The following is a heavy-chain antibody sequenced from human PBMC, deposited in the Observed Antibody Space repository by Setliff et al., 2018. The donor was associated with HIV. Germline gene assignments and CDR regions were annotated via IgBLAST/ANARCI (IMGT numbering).Heavy chain of an antibody. CDR3: ARLGYNYDSSGHGL. J-gene: IGHJ4*02. Sequence: SETLSLTCTVSSDSIRFYYWTWIRQPPGKGLEWIGNVYYTGSTNYNPSLKSRITISIDTSKSQFSLKLSSVTAADTAVYYCARLGYNYDSSGHGLWGQGTLVTVSS. D-gene: IGHD3-22*01. CDR2: VYYTGST. CDR1: SDSIRFYY. V-gene: IGHV4-59*12.